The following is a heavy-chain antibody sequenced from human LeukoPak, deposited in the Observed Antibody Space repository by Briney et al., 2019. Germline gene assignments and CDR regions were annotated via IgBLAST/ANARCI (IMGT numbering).Heavy chain of an antibody. V-gene: IGHV3-23*01. CDR1: GFTFSSYA. D-gene: IGHD2-2*01. Sequence: GGSLRLSCAASGFTFSSYAMSWVRQAPGKGLEWVSAISGSGGSTYYADSVKGRFTISRDNSKNPLYLQMNSLRAEDTAVYYCAKENGYCSSTSCYDAVDYWGQGTLVTVSS. CDR2: ISGSGGST. J-gene: IGHJ4*02. CDR3: AKENGYCSSTSCYDAVDY.